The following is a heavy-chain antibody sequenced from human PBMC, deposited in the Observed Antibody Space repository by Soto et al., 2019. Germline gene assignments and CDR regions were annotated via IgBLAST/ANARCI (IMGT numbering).Heavy chain of an antibody. D-gene: IGHD3-3*01. CDR2: IKQDGSEK. Sequence: VGSLRLSCAASGFTFSSYWMSWVRQAPGKGLEWVANIKQDGSEKYYVDSVKGRFTISRDNAKNSLYLQMNSLRAEDTAVYYCARDGYYDFWSGYRPFDYWGQGTLVTVSS. CDR1: GFTFSSYW. J-gene: IGHJ4*02. CDR3: ARDGYYDFWSGYRPFDY. V-gene: IGHV3-7*03.